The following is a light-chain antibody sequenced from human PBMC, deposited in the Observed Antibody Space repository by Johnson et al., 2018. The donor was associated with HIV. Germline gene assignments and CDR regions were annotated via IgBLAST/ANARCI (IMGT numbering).Light chain of an antibody. V-gene: IGLV1-51*02. J-gene: IGLJ1*01. CDR3: GTWDNSLSVYV. Sequence: QAVLTQPPSVSAAPGQKVTISCSGSSSDMGNYAVSWYQQLPGTAPKLLIYENNKRPSGIPDRFSGSKSGTSPTLGITGLQTGDEADYYCGTWDNSLSVYVFGSGTKVSGL. CDR2: ENN. CDR1: SSDMGNYA.